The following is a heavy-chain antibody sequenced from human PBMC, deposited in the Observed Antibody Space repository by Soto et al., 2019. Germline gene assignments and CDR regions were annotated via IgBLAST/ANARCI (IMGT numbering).Heavy chain of an antibody. V-gene: IGHV4-4*08. Sequence: SETLSLTCTVSGGSISSYYWSWIRQPPGKGLEWIGYIYTSGITNYNPSLKSRVTMSIDTSKSQFSLKLSSVTAADTALYYCARERANFGDLEYWGQGALVTVSS. CDR3: ARERANFGDLEY. D-gene: IGHD4-17*01. J-gene: IGHJ4*02. CDR2: IYTSGIT. CDR1: GGSISSYY.